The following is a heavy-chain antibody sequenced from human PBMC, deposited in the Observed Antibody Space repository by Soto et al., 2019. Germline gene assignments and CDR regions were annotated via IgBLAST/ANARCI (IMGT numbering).Heavy chain of an antibody. D-gene: IGHD1-26*01. CDR3: ARGAGGGSYLAF. V-gene: IGHV1-18*01. Sequence: ASVKVSCKRAGYTFTDDGIGWVRQAPGQGLEWMGWISPFNGHTKYAQKFQGRVTLTTDTSTSTAYMELRSLRFDDTGVYYCARGAGGGSYLAFWGQGTLVTVSS. J-gene: IGHJ4*02. CDR2: ISPFNGHT. CDR1: GYTFTDDG.